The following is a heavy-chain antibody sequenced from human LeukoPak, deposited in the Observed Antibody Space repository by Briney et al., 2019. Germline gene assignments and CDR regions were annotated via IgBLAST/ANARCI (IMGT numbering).Heavy chain of an antibody. J-gene: IGHJ6*02. V-gene: IGHV1-18*01. CDR3: ARCAASVVAYYYGMDV. CDR2: ISAYNGNT. Sequence: ASVKVSCKASGYTFTSYGISWVRQAPGQGLEWMGWISAYNGNTNYAQKLQGRVTMTTDTSTSTAYMELRSLGSDDTAVYYCARCAASVVAYYYGMDVWGQGTTVTVSS. CDR1: GYTFTSYG. D-gene: IGHD2-21*01.